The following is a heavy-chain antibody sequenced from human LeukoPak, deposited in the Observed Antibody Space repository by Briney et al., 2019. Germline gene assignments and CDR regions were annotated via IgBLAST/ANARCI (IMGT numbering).Heavy chain of an antibody. D-gene: IGHD2-2*01. CDR2: ISSSSSYI. J-gene: IGHJ2*01. CDR1: GFTFSSYS. CDR3: ARDRFSGRYQNCFFDL. Sequence: PGGSLRLSCAASGFTFSSYSMNWVRQAPGKGLEWVSSISSSSSYIYYADSVKDRFTIYRDNPKNPLYLQMDSLRAEDTAVYYCARDRFSGRYQNCFFDLWGRGTLVTVSS. V-gene: IGHV3-21*01.